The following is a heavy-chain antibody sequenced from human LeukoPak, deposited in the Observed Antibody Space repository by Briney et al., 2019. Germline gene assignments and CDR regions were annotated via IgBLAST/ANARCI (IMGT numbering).Heavy chain of an antibody. CDR1: GYTFTSYD. Sequence: ASVKVSCKASGYTFTSYDINWVRQATGQGLEWMGWMNPNSGNTGYAQKFQGRVTITRNTSISTAYMELSSLRSEDTAVYYCAREIAAAGPNPLYFDYWGQGTLVTVSS. CDR2: MNPNSGNT. D-gene: IGHD6-13*01. V-gene: IGHV1-8*03. CDR3: AREIAAAGPNPLYFDY. J-gene: IGHJ4*02.